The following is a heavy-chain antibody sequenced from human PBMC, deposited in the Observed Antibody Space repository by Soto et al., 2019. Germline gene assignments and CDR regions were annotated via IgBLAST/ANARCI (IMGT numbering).Heavy chain of an antibody. CDR2: IRSNIYGGTT. V-gene: IGHV3-49*03. Sequence: EVQLVESGGGLVAPGRSLRLSCTASGFTFGDYAMSWFRQAPGKGLEWVSFIRSNIYGGTTEYAASVKGRFIISRDDSKTIAYLQMNSLKTEDTGVYYCTRVSPDGSGGSCYPPNWGQGTLVTVSS. D-gene: IGHD2-15*01. J-gene: IGHJ4*02. CDR3: TRVSPDGSGGSCYPPN. CDR1: GFTFGDYA.